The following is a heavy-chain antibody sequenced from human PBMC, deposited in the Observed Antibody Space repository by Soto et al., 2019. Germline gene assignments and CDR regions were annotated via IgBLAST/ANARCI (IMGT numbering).Heavy chain of an antibody. Sequence: SGPTVVNPTQTLTLTCCRSGVSLRTSAVGVGCMRQPPGKALEWLALIYWDDDKRYRPSLERRRNITQDNSKNQVLLRLANVDRQVTGTYLCAHRHRGQSDGGYCRLEIDYWG. CDR2: IYWDDDK. CDR3: AHRHRGQSDGGYCRLEIDY. D-gene: IGHD2-2*03. J-gene: IGHJ4*01. V-gene: IGHV2-5*02. CDR1: GVSLRTSAVG.